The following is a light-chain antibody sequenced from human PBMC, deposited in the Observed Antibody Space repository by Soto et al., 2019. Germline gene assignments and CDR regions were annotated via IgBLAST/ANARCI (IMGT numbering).Light chain of an antibody. CDR2: GAS. CDR3: QQYNSWPRT. J-gene: IGKJ1*01. CDR1: QGVNTN. Sequence: EIVMTQSPATLSVSPGERATLSCRASQGVNTNLVWYQQKPGQAPQLLIYGASTRATGVPARFNGSGSGTEFTLTITSLQSEDFATYSCQQYNSWPRTFGHGTKV. V-gene: IGKV3-15*01.